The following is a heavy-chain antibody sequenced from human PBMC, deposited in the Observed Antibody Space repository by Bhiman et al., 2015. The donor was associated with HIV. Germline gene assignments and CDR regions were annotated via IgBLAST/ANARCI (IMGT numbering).Heavy chain of an antibody. D-gene: IGHD6-13*01. CDR2: IRYDGSNK. V-gene: IGHV3-30*02. J-gene: IGHJ4*02. CDR1: GFTFSSYG. Sequence: QVQLVESGGGVVQPGGSLRLSCAASGFTFSSYGMHWVRQAPGKGLEWVAFIRYDGSNKYYADSVKGRFTISRDNSKNSLYLQMNSLRTEDSAMYYCAKDSQPVYRSSWYYFDYWGQGTLVTVSS. CDR3: AKDSQPVYRSSWYYFDY.